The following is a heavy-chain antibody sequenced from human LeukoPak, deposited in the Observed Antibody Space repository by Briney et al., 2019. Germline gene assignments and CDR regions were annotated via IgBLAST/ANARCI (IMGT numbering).Heavy chain of an antibody. D-gene: IGHD6-19*01. CDR1: GFTFSSYG. V-gene: IGHV3-30*18. Sequence: GGSLRLSCAASGFTFSSYGMHWVRQAPGKGLEWVAVISYDGSNKYYADSVKGRFTISRDNSKNTLYLQMNSLRAEDTAVYYCAKIRGASYSSGWYFDYWGQGTLVTASS. CDR2: ISYDGSNK. CDR3: AKIRGASYSSGWYFDY. J-gene: IGHJ4*02.